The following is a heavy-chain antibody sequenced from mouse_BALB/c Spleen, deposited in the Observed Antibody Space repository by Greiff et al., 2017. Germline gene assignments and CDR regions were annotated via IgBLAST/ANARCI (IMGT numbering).Heavy chain of an antibody. V-gene: IGHV5-9-4*01. CDR2: ISSGGSYT. J-gene: IGHJ1*01. CDR1: GFTFSSYA. Sequence: EVKLVESGGGLVKPGGSLKLSCAASGFTFSSYAMSWVRQSPEKRLEWVAEISSGGSYTYYPDTVTGRFTISRDNAKNTLYLEMSSLRSEDTAMYYCARDNYGSSVDGWGAGTTVTVSS. D-gene: IGHD1-1*01. CDR3: ARDNYGSSVDG.